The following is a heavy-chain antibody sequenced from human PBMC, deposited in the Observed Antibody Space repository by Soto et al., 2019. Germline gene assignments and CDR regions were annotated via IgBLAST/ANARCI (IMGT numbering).Heavy chain of an antibody. CDR1: GYNFPTYW. V-gene: IGHV5-51*01. D-gene: IGHD6-6*01. Sequence: LGESLKISCQGSGYNFPTYWIGWVRQMPGNGLEWMGLIYPGDSNTRYSPSFEGQVTMSADRTTDTVYLRWTSLKASDTAVYYCARHIDEYSSASGFDYWGQGTLVTVSS. J-gene: IGHJ4*02. CDR2: IYPGDSNT. CDR3: ARHIDEYSSASGFDY.